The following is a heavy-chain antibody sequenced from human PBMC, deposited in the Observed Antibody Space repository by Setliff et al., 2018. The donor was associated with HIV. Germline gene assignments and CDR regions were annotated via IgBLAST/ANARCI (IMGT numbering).Heavy chain of an antibody. CDR1: GGFISNHY. J-gene: IGHJ5*02. V-gene: IGHV4-59*11. Sequence: PSETLSLTCTISGGFISNHYWNWIRQPPGKGLEWIGSTHYSGSSYYSPSLKSRVTISLDTSKNQFSLKLSSMTAEDTAVYYCALPYYSGGNCWSSASLPPAGWFDPWGQGTLVTVSS. CDR2: THYSGSS. CDR3: ALPYYSGGNCWSSASLPPAGWFDP. D-gene: IGHD2-15*01.